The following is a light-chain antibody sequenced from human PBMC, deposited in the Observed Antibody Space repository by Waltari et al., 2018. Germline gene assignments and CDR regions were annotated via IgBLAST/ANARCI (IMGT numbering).Light chain of an antibody. V-gene: IGLV2-14*03. Sequence: QSALTQPASVSGSPGQSITIYCSGTSGDIGYNFVKWYQQHPSKAPKLIIFDVSYRPSGGFDLFSGSRSGNTASLTISGLQADDEAYYYCCSYTGISTWVFGGGTKVTVL. CDR2: DVS. CDR3: CSYTGISTWV. CDR1: SGDIGYNF. J-gene: IGLJ3*02.